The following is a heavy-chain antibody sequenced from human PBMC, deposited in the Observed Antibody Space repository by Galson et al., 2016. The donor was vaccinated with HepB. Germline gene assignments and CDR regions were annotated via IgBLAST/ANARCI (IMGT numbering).Heavy chain of an antibody. Sequence: SLRLSCAVSGFTFSDYYMTWIRQAPGKGLEWVSDISASDGTIYYADSVKGRFTISSDNGQNSLYLQMNSLRAEDTAVYYCARAGYCSSASCQYYYYGVDVWGQGTTVTVSS. J-gene: IGHJ6*02. CDR3: ARAGYCSSASCQYYYYGVDV. V-gene: IGHV3-11*01. CDR2: ISASDGTI. CDR1: GFTFSDYY. D-gene: IGHD2-2*01.